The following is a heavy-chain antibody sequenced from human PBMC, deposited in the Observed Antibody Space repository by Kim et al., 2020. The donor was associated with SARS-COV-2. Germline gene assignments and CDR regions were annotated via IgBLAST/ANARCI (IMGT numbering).Heavy chain of an antibody. J-gene: IGHJ4*02. CDR2: IYSTGST. Sequence: SETLSLTCTVSGGSISNGGFYWTWIRQHPGKGLEWLGYIYSTGSTYYNPSLRSRLSISLDKSKNQFSLNLTSVTAADTAMYYCARPLRGGVGGGLSWGQGSLVPSPQ. V-gene: IGHV4-31*03. D-gene: IGHD3-16*01. CDR1: GGSISNGGFY. CDR3: ARPLRGGVGGGLS.